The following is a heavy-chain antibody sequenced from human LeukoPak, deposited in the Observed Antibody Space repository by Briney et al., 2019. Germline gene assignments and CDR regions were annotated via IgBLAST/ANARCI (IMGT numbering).Heavy chain of an antibody. CDR2: ISSSSSYI. Sequence: GGSLRLSCAASGFTFSSYSMNWVRQAPVKALERVSSISSSSSYIYYGDSVKGRFTISRDNAKNSLYLQMNSLRAEDTAVYYCASQSFGRFDPWGQGTLVTVSS. CDR3: ASQSFGRFDP. CDR1: GFTFSSYS. J-gene: IGHJ5*02. D-gene: IGHD3-16*01. V-gene: IGHV3-21*01.